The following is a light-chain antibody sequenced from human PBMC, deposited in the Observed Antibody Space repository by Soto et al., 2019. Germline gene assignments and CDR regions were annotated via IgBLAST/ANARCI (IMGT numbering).Light chain of an antibody. Sequence: QSALTQPASISGSPGQSITISCTGTGSAVGTYNLVSWYQQHPGKAPNLIIYDVTKWPSGVPERFSGSKSGNTASLTISGLQAEDEADYFCCSYAGGYIYLFGTGTKLTVL. V-gene: IGLV2-23*02. CDR3: CSYAGGYIYL. CDR2: DVT. J-gene: IGLJ1*01. CDR1: GSAVGTYNL.